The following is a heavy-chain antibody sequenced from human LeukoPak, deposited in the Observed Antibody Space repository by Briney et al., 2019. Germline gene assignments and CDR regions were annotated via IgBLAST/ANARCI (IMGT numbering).Heavy chain of an antibody. CDR2: IGSNISAV. V-gene: IGHV3-48*04. J-gene: IGHJ4*02. Sequence: GGSLRLSCAVSGFTFSDYSMNWVRQAPGKGLEWISYIGSNISAVNYADSVRGRFTISRDNAKNLLYLQMNSLRAEDTAMYYCVRPFYYYDSDYWGQGTLVTVSS. CDR1: GFTFSDYS. CDR3: VRPFYYYDSDY. D-gene: IGHD3-22*01.